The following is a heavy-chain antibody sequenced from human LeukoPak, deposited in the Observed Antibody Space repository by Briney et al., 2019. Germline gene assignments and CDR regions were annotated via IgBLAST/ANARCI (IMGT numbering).Heavy chain of an antibody. CDR3: ARGAVGVVVPAAIGPWFDP. D-gene: IGHD2-2*01. J-gene: IGHJ5*02. CDR2: IYYSGST. V-gene: IGHV4-31*11. CDR1: GGSFSSYY. Sequence: SEALSLTCAVYGGSFSSYYWSWIRQHPGKGLEWIGYIYYSGSTYYNPSLKSRVTISVDTSKNQFSLKLSSVTAADTAVYYCARGAVGVVVPAAIGPWFDPWGQGTLVTVSS.